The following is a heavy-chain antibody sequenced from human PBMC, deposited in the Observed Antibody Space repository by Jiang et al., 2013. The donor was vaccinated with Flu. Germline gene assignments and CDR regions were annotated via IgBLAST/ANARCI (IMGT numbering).Heavy chain of an antibody. CDR1: GGSISSYY. CDR2: IYYSGST. CDR3: ARGIPAFNVVPAATDAFDI. J-gene: IGHJ3*02. Sequence: GLVKPSETLSLTCTVSGGSISSYYWSWIRQPPGKGLEWIGYIYYSGSTNYNPSLKSRVTISVDTSKNQFSLKLSSVTAADTAVYYCARGIPAFNVVPAATDAFDIWGQGTMVTVSS. V-gene: IGHV4-59*01. D-gene: IGHD2-2*01.